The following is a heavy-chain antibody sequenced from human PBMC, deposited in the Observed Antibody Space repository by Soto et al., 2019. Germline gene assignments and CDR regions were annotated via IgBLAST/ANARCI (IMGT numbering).Heavy chain of an antibody. D-gene: IGHD3-16*01. CDR2: ICYTGTT. CDR1: GGSISGAAYY. Sequence: QVQLQESGPGLLKPSQTLSLTCTVSGGSISGAAYYWSWIRHLPGKGLEWIGYICYTGTTYYRPSLESRVTTSLDTSKNQFSLKLTSVTAADTAVYYCARDTGFYGGYNGFDPWGQGTLVTVSS. J-gene: IGHJ5*02. CDR3: ARDTGFYGGYNGFDP. V-gene: IGHV4-31*03.